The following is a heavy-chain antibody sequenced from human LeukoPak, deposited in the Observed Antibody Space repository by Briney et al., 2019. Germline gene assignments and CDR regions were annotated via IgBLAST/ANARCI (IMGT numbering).Heavy chain of an antibody. J-gene: IGHJ5*02. Sequence: PGGSLRLSCEGSGFTFSNYWMGWVRQAPGKGRQWVANIKKDGSEKYYVDSVKGRFTISRDNAKNSLYLQMNSLRAEDTAVYYCATLEFLEWSNWFDPWGQGTLVTVSS. V-gene: IGHV3-7*01. D-gene: IGHD3-3*02. CDR1: GFTFSNYW. CDR2: IKKDGSEK. CDR3: ATLEFLEWSNWFDP.